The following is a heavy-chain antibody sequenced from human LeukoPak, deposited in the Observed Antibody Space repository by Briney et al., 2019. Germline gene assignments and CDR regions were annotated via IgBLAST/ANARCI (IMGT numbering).Heavy chain of an antibody. CDR3: VRLSPGYCSGGRCYSSEIDY. V-gene: IGHV4-39*01. Sequence: RPSETLSLTCSVSGGSISSSSYYWGWIRQPPGKGLEWIGSIHYSGNTYYKSSLKSRITQSVDTSKNQFSLKLDSVTAADTAVYYCVRLSPGYCSGGRCYSSEIDYWGQGTLVTVSS. J-gene: IGHJ4*02. CDR1: GGSISSSSYY. D-gene: IGHD2-15*01. CDR2: IHYSGNT.